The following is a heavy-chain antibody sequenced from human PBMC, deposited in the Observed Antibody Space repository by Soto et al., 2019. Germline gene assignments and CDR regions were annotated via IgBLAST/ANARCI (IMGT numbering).Heavy chain of an antibody. Sequence: QLQLQESGPGLVKPSETLSLTCTVSGGSISSSSYYWGWIRQPPGKGLEWIGSIYYSGSTYYNPSLKSRVTISVDTSKNQFSLKLSSVTAADTAVYYCARLSPVVRGVSGYYWGQGTLVTVSS. CDR2: IYYSGST. CDR3: ARLSPVVRGVSGYY. V-gene: IGHV4-39*01. CDR1: GGSISSSSYY. J-gene: IGHJ4*02. D-gene: IGHD3-10*01.